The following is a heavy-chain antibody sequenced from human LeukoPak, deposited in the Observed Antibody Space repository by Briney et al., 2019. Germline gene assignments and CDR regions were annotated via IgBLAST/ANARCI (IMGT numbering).Heavy chain of an antibody. Sequence: GASVKVSCKASGYTFTGYYMHWVRQAPGQGLEWMGWINPNSGGTNYAQKFQGRVTMTRDTSISTAYMELSSLRSEDTAVYYCARSAYIVVVPAAIYWFDPWGQGTLVTVSS. CDR1: GYTFTGYY. CDR3: ARSAYIVVVPAAIYWFDP. CDR2: INPNSGGT. D-gene: IGHD2-2*02. J-gene: IGHJ5*02. V-gene: IGHV1-2*02.